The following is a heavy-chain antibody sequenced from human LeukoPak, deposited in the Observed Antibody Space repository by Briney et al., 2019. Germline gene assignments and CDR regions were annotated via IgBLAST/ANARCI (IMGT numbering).Heavy chain of an antibody. CDR1: GGSISSSSYY. CDR2: IYYSGST. Sequence: PSETLSLTCTVSGGSISSSSYYWGWIRQPPGKGLEWIGSIYYSGSTYYNPSLKSRVTISVDTSKNQSSLKLSSVTAADTAVYYCARSTLGFGVVSLHYYGMNVWGQGTTVTVSS. J-gene: IGHJ6*02. CDR3: ARSTLGFGVVSLHYYGMNV. D-gene: IGHD3-3*01. V-gene: IGHV4-39*01.